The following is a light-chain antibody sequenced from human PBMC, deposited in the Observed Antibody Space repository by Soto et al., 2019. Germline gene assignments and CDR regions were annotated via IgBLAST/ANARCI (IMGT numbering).Light chain of an antibody. V-gene: IGKV1-5*03. CDR2: KAS. CDR3: QQSYSTPIT. CDR1: QSISSW. J-gene: IGKJ5*01. Sequence: DIPLAQSPSTLSACVVAGKSIXMRASQSISSWLAWYQQKPGKAPKLLIYKASSLESGVPSRFSGSGSGTDFTLTISSLQPEDFATYYCQQSYSTPITFGQGTRLEIK.